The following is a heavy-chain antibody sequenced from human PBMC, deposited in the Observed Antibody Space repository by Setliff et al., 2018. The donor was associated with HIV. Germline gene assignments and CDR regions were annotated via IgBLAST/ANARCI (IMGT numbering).Heavy chain of an antibody. CDR1: GGSISSYY. Sequence: LSLTCTVSGGSISSYYWSWIRQPPGKGLEWIGYIYYSGSTNYNPSLKSRVTISVDTSKNQFPLKLSSVAAADTAVYYCARGTLYYDYVWGTPFPFDYWGQGTLVTVSS. CDR2: IYYSGST. J-gene: IGHJ4*02. D-gene: IGHD3-16*01. V-gene: IGHV4-59*01. CDR3: ARGTLYYDYVWGTPFPFDY.